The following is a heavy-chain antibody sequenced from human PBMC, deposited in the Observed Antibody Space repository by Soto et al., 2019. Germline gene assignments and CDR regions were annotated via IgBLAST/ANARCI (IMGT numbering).Heavy chain of an antibody. J-gene: IGHJ4*02. V-gene: IGHV4-59*01. CDR2: IYYSGKT. CDR1: GDSMTHDY. D-gene: IGHD2-8*01. Sequence: PSETLSRTCIPAGDSMTHDYWTWIRRPPGKGLEWIGYIYYSGKTDYNPSLQSRVSISIDTSRKQFSLNLSSVTAADTAMYYCARYYLGGNFDACRERTLVTVSS. CDR3: ARYYLGGNFDA.